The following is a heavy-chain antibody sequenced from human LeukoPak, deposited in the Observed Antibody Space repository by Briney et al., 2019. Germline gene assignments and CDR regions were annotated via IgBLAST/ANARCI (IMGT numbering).Heavy chain of an antibody. Sequence: SETLSLTCAVYGGSFSGYYWSWIRQPPGEGLEWIGEINHSGSTNYNPSLKSRVTISVDTSKNQFSLKLSSVTAADTAVYYCAGTPSGWEKGDYWGQGTLVTVSS. CDR2: INHSGST. CDR1: GGSFSGYY. CDR3: AGTPSGWEKGDY. J-gene: IGHJ4*02. D-gene: IGHD6-19*01. V-gene: IGHV4-34*01.